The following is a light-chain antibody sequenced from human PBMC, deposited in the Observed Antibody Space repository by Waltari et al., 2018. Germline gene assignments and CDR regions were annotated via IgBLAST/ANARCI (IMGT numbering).Light chain of an antibody. V-gene: IGLV2-14*03. CDR3: TSYTTTSTLVL. Sequence: QSDLTQPASVSGSPGQSITISCTGTTSDIGGYNYVSWYQQHPGRAPKLMIYDVTDRPSGISIRFSGSKSGNTASLTISGLRAEDEAYYYCTSYTTTSTLVLFGGGTKLTVL. J-gene: IGLJ2*01. CDR2: DVT. CDR1: TSDIGGYNY.